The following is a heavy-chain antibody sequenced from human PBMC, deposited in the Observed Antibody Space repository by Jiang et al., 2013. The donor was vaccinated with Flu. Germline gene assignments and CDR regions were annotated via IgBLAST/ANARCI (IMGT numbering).Heavy chain of an antibody. V-gene: IGHV3-23*01. J-gene: IGHJ4*02. Sequence: SGGGLVQPGGSLRLSCRSLWFQLWQKCHELGPPRLQGGDWSGSQLLVLIGRSTYYADSVKGRFTISRGNSKNSLFLQMSSLRADDTAVYYCADPPVTAVWGQGTLVTVSS. CDR2: LVLIGRST. CDR1: FQLWQKC. D-gene: IGHD2-21*02. CDR3: ADPPVTAV.